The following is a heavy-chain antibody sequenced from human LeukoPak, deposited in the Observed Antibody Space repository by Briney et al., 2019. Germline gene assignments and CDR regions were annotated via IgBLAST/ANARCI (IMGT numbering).Heavy chain of an antibody. Sequence: GASVKVSCKASGYTFTSHGFSWVRQAPGQGLEWIGRIIPSLDVANYAHKFQGRVTLSVDRDTATTYMEVTSLRSEDTAIYYCARDHCSPGTCLGGHWGQGTLVTVSS. CDR3: ARDHCSPGTCLGGH. V-gene: IGHV1-69*04. D-gene: IGHD2-15*01. J-gene: IGHJ4*02. CDR1: GYTFTSHG. CDR2: IIPSLDVA.